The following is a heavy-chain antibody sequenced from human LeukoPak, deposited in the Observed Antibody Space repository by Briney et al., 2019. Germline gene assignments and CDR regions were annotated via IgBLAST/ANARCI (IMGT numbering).Heavy chain of an antibody. CDR3: ARESGGSLTRLDPFDI. CDR1: GGSTSSSNW. V-gene: IGHV4-4*02. D-gene: IGHD2-15*01. CDR2: IYHSGST. J-gene: IGHJ3*02. Sequence: SGTLSLTCAVSGGSTSSSNWWSWVRQPPGKGLEWIGEIYHSGSTNYNPSLKSRVTISVDKSKNQFSLKLSSVTAADTAVYYCARESGGSLTRLDPFDIWGQGTMVTVSS.